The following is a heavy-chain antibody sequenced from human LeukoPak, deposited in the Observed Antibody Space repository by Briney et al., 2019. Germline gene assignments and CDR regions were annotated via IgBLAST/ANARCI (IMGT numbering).Heavy chain of an antibody. J-gene: IGHJ4*02. V-gene: IGHV2-5*02. CDR2: IYWDDDK. CDR1: GFSLTSNGVG. Sequence: SGPTLVKPTQTLTLTCTFSGFSLTSNGVGVGWIRQPPGKALEWLAPIYWDDDKRYSPSLKTRLTITKATSKNKVVITLTSMDPVDTDTYFCAHRNLSGNYYQWEFDSWGQGTLVTVSS. D-gene: IGHD3-10*01. CDR3: AHRNLSGNYYQWEFDS.